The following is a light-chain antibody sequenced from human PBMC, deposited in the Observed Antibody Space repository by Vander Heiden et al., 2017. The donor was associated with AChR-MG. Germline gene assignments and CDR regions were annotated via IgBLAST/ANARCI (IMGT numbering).Light chain of an antibody. V-gene: IGKV1-5*01. J-gene: IGKJ1*01. Sequence: DIQLTHSPSTLSASVGDRVTITCRASQSVSTWLAWYQQKPGKAPKLLIADASNLESGVPSRFSGIGAGTEFTLTISSLQPDEFATYYCQQYKSYSPWTFGQGTKVDIK. CDR3: QQYKSYSPWT. CDR1: QSVSTW. CDR2: DAS.